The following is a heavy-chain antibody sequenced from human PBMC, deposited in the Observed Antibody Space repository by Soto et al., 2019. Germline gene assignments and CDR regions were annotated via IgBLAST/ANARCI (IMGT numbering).Heavy chain of an antibody. V-gene: IGHV4-4*02. Sequence: SETLSLTCAVSSGSISSSNWWSWVRQPPGKGLEWIGEIYHSGSTNYNPSLKSRVTISVDKSKNQFSLKLSSVTAADTAVYYCARRGCSGGSCRAWDYYYMDVWGKGTTVTVSS. D-gene: IGHD2-15*01. CDR2: IYHSGST. J-gene: IGHJ6*03. CDR3: ARRGCSGGSCRAWDYYYMDV. CDR1: SGSISSSNW.